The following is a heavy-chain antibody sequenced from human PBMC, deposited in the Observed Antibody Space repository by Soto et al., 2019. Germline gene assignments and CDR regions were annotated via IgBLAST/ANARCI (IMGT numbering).Heavy chain of an antibody. CDR2: IKSKTDGGTT. CDR3: TTDGLQLQPYYFDY. CDR1: GFTFSNAW. Sequence: GGSLRLSCAASGFTFSNAWMNWVRQAPGKGLEWVGRIKSKTDGGTTDYAAPVKGRFTISRDDSKNTLYLQMNSLKTEDTAVYYCTTDGLQLQPYYFDYWGQGTLVTVSS. V-gene: IGHV3-15*07. J-gene: IGHJ4*02. D-gene: IGHD1-26*01.